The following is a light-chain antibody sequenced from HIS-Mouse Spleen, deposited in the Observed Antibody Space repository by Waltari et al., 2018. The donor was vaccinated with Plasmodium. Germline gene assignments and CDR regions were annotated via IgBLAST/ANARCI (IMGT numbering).Light chain of an antibody. CDR3: QQYYSTPYT. Sequence: DIVMTQSPDSLVVPLGERAPINCKSSQSVLYSSNNKNYLAWYQQKPGQPPKLLIYWASTRESGVPDRFSGSGSGTDFTLTISSLQAEDVAVYYCQQYYSTPYTFGQGTKLEIK. V-gene: IGKV4-1*01. J-gene: IGKJ2*01. CDR1: QSVLYSSNNKNY. CDR2: WAS.